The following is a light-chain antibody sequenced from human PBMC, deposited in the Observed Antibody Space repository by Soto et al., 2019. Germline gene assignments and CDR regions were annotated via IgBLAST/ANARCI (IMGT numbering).Light chain of an antibody. J-gene: IGKJ4*01. Sequence: IEMPRARATLTVSRGARATHSCRASQSISSNLAWYQQKPGQAPRLLMFRTSSRATGFPASFSGSGSGTEFNLTITSLQSEDFGVYYCQQYNNWPRATFGGGTKVDIK. CDR2: RTS. CDR3: QQYNNWPRAT. V-gene: IGKV3-15*01. CDR1: QSISSN.